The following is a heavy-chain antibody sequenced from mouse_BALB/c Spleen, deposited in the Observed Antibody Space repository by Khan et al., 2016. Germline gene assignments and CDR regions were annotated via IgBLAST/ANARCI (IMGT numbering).Heavy chain of an antibody. V-gene: IGHV5-12-2*01. CDR3: ARRDYYGSTYVEYFDV. Sequence: EVELVESGGGLVQPGGSLKLSCAASGFTFISYTMSWVSQTPEKRLVWVADNSNGGGSTYYPDTVKGRITISRDNGKNTLYLQMSSLKSEDTAMXYCARRDYYGSTYVEYFDVWGAGTTVTVSS. J-gene: IGHJ1*01. CDR1: GFTFISYT. D-gene: IGHD1-1*01. CDR2: NSNGGGST.